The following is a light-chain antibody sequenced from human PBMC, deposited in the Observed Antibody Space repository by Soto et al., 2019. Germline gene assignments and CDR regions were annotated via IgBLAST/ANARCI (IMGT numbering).Light chain of an antibody. CDR1: QSISSSY. V-gene: IGKV3-20*01. CDR3: QQYGSSRFT. Sequence: EIVLTQSPGTLSLSPGERATLSCRASQSISSSYLAWYQQKPGQAPRLLVYGASSRATGIPDRFSVSGSGTDITLTISRLEPEDFAVYYCQQYGSSRFTFGPGTKVDIK. J-gene: IGKJ3*01. CDR2: GAS.